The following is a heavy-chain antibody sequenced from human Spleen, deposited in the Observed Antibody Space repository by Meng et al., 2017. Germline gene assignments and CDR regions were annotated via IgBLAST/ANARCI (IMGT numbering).Heavy chain of an antibody. D-gene: IGHD2-21*01. CDR3: RLAYCMGDCVDY. V-gene: IGHV4-34*01. CDR1: GGSFSAYD. CDR2: INHCGST. Sequence: QVQVQQWGAGLLKPSETLSLTCAFYGGSFSAYDWSWIRQPPGKGLEWLGQINHCGSTNDNPSLKSRVTISIDTSRNQLSLKLSSVTAADTAVYYCRLAYCMGDCVDYWGQGTLVTVSS. J-gene: IGHJ4*02.